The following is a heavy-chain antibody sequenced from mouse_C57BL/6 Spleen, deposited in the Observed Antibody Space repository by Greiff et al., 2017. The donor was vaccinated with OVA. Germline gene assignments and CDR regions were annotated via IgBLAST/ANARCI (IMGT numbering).Heavy chain of an antibody. J-gene: IGHJ3*01. CDR3: TREKDYGSSPAWFAY. D-gene: IGHD1-1*01. V-gene: IGHV5-9-1*02. CDR2: ISSGGDYI. Sequence: DVQLVESGEGLVKPGGSLKLSCAASGFTFSSYAMSWVRQTPEKRLEWVAYISSGGDYIYYADTVKGRFTISRDNARNTLYLQMSSLKSEDTAMYYCTREKDYGSSPAWFAYWGQGTLVTVSA. CDR1: GFTFSSYA.